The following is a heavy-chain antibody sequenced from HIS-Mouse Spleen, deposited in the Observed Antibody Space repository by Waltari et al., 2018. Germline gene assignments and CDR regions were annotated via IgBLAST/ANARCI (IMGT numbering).Heavy chain of an antibody. CDR1: GFTFDDYA. Sequence: GGLVQPGRSLRLSCAASGFTFDDYAMHWVRQAPGKGLEWVSGISWNSGSIGYADSVKGRFTISRDNAKNSLYLQMNSRRAEDTALYYCAKDGRSLNYWGQGTLVTVSS. V-gene: IGHV3-9*01. CDR3: AKDGRSLNY. J-gene: IGHJ4*02. CDR2: ISWNSGSI.